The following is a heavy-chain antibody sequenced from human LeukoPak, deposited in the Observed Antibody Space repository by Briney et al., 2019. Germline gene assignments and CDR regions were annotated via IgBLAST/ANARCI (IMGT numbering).Heavy chain of an antibody. D-gene: IGHD2-15*01. CDR3: ARDHGPYCSGGSCYSGGSDY. CDR2: ISAYNGNT. J-gene: IGHJ4*02. CDR1: GYTFTSYG. Sequence: PGASVKVSCKASGYTFTSYGISWVRQAPGQGLEWMGWISAYNGNTNYAQKLQGRVTMTTDTSTSTTYMELRSLRSADTAVYYCARDHGPYCSGGSCYSGGSDYWGQGTLVTVSS. V-gene: IGHV1-18*01.